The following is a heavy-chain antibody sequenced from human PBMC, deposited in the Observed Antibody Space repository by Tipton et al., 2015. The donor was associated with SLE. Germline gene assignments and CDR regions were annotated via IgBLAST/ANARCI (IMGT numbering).Heavy chain of an antibody. CDR3: ASIAAAGKGDY. CDR1: GFTFSSYS. D-gene: IGHD6-13*01. V-gene: IGHV3-48*01. J-gene: IGHJ4*02. Sequence: SLRLSCAASGFTFSSYSMNWVRQAPGKGLEWVSYISSSSSTIYYADSVKGRFTISRDNAKNSLYLQMNSLRAEDTAVYYCASIAAAGKGDYWGQGTLVTVSS. CDR2: ISSSSSTI.